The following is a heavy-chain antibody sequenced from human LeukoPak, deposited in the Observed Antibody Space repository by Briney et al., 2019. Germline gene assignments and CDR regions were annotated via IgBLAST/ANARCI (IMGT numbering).Heavy chain of an antibody. V-gene: IGHV4-59*11. CDR2: LYYVGST. J-gene: IGHJ3*02. CDR3: ARDYDDSRGGSFDI. CDR1: GDSLDSHY. Sequence: SENLSLTRTVSGDSLDSHYWSCLRPRPGKRLECFGYLYYVGSTHYNPSLKSPVTISVDTSKNQFSLKLNSVTAADTAVYYCARDYDDSRGGSFDIWGQGTMVTVSS. D-gene: IGHD3-22*01.